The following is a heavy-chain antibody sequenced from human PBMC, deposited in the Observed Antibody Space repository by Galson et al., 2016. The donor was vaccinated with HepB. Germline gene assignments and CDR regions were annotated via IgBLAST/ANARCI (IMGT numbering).Heavy chain of an antibody. J-gene: IGHJ5*02. Sequence: SVKVSCKASGYTFSSYAIHWVRQAPGQRLEWMGWVNTAKGNTHYSQKFQGRVIITRDTFASTAYMELGSLKSEDTAVYYCATTYGSGVTNWFDPWGQGTLVTVSS. V-gene: IGHV1-3*04. D-gene: IGHD3-10*01. CDR2: VNTAKGNT. CDR1: GYTFSSYA. CDR3: ATTYGSGVTNWFDP.